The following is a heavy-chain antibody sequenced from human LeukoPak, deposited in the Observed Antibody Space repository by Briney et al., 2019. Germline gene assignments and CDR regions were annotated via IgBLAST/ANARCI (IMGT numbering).Heavy chain of an antibody. Sequence: SETLSLTCTVSGVSISSYYWSWIRQPPGKGLEWIGYIYYSGSTNYNPSLKSRVTISVDTSKNQFSLKLSSVTAADTAVYYCARALPGIAAAGTFDYWGQGTLVSVSS. CDR3: ARALPGIAAAGTFDY. V-gene: IGHV4-59*01. D-gene: IGHD6-13*01. CDR1: GVSISSYY. CDR2: IYYSGST. J-gene: IGHJ4*02.